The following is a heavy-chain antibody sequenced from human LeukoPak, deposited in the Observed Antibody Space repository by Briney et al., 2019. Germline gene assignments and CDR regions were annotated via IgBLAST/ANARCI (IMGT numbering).Heavy chain of an antibody. V-gene: IGHV4-39*07. J-gene: IGHJ3*02. CDR3: ARGPYSYDSSGAFDI. CDR2: ISSSGST. D-gene: IGHD3-22*01. CDR1: GASVSGDPYY. Sequence: SETLSLTCTVSGASVSGDPYYWGWIRQPPGKGLEWIGRISSSGSTNYNPSLKSRVTISVDTSKNQFSLKLSSVTAADTAVYFCARGPYSYDSSGAFDIWGQGTMVTVSS.